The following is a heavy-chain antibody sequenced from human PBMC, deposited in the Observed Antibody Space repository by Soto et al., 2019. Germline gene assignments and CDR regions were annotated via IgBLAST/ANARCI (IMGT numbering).Heavy chain of an antibody. CDR2: ISSSSSYI. CDR1: GFTFSSYS. Sequence: EVQLVESGGGLVKPGGSLRLSCAASGFTFSSYSMNWVRQAPGKGLEWVSSISSSSSYIYYADSVKGRFTISRDNAKNSLYLQMNSLRAEDTAVYYCARDHPYDSSGYYYVDYYYYGMDVWGQGTTVTVSS. V-gene: IGHV3-21*01. CDR3: ARDHPYDSSGYYYVDYYYYGMDV. J-gene: IGHJ6*02. D-gene: IGHD3-22*01.